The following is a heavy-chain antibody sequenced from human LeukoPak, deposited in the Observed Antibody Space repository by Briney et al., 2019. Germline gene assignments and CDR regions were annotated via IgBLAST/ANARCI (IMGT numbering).Heavy chain of an antibody. CDR3: ATEVHRSVTTPYYYYMDV. CDR1: GYTLTELS. Sequence: ASVKVSCKVSGYTLTELSMHWVRQAPGKGLEWMGGFDPEDGETIYAQKFQGRVTMTEDTSTDTAYMELSSLRSEDTAVYYCATEVHRSVTTPYYYYMDVWGKGTTVTVSS. D-gene: IGHD4-17*01. CDR2: FDPEDGET. V-gene: IGHV1-24*01. J-gene: IGHJ6*03.